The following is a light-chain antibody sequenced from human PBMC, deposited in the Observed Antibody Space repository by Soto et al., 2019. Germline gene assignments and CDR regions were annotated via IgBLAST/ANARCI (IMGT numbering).Light chain of an antibody. V-gene: IGKV3-15*01. Sequence: EIVMTQSPATLSVSPGERATLSCWASQSVSSNLAWYQQRPGQGPRLLIYGASTRATGIPARFSGSGSGTEFTLTISSLQSEDSAVYYGQQYNDWPPITFGQGTRLEIK. J-gene: IGKJ5*01. CDR3: QQYNDWPPIT. CDR2: GAS. CDR1: QSVSSN.